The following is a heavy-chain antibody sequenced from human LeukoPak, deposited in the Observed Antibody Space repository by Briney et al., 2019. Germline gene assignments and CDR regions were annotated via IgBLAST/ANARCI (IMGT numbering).Heavy chain of an antibody. Sequence: SGPTLVKPTQTLTLTCTFSGFSLSTSGVGVGWIRQPPGKALEWLALIYWNDDKRYSPSLKSRLTITKDTSKNQVVLTMTNMDPVDTGTYYCARVTLIVVVPLAIYWFDPWGQGTLVTVSS. D-gene: IGHD2-2*02. CDR3: ARVTLIVVVPLAIYWFDP. CDR1: GFSLSTSGVG. J-gene: IGHJ5*02. CDR2: IYWNDDK. V-gene: IGHV2-5*01.